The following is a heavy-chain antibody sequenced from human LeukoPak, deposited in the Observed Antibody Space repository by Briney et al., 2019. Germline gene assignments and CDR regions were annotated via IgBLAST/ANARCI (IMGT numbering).Heavy chain of an antibody. CDR2: ISGSGDST. Sequence: GGFLRLSCAASGFTFSSYAMSWVRQAPRKGLEWVSSISGSGDSTDYADSVKGRFTISRDNSKNTLYLQMNSLRAEDTAVYYCARLVGAPSGWFDPWGQGTLVTVSS. CDR3: ARLVGAPSGWFDP. V-gene: IGHV3-23*01. J-gene: IGHJ5*02. D-gene: IGHD1-26*01. CDR1: GFTFSSYA.